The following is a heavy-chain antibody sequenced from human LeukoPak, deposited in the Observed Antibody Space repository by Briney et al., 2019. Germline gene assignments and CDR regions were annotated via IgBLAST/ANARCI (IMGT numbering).Heavy chain of an antibody. D-gene: IGHD3-16*02. CDR3: ARLSDDYLWGSFRSYYFDY. CDR2: IYYSGST. CDR1: GGSISYSY. Sequence: SETLSLTCTVSGGSISYSYWSWIRQPPGKGLEWIGNIYYSGSTNYNPSLKSRLTISVDTSRNQFSLRLSSVTAADTAVYYCARLSDDYLWGSFRSYYFDYWGQGTLVTVSS. V-gene: IGHV4-59*08. J-gene: IGHJ4*02.